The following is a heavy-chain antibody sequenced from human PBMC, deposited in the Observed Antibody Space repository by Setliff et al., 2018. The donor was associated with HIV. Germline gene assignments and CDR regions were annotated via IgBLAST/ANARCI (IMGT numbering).Heavy chain of an antibody. D-gene: IGHD6-19*01. Sequence: GGSLSLSCAGSGFIFSNYAMYWVRQAPGKGLEWVSGISWNADFTAYAESTKGRFTISRDNARKSLYLQMNSLTTEDTALYYCVRDGSLAGLYFHYMDVWGKGTTVTVSS. CDR2: ISWNADFT. V-gene: IGHV3-9*01. CDR3: VRDGSLAGLYFHYMDV. J-gene: IGHJ6*03. CDR1: GFIFSNYA.